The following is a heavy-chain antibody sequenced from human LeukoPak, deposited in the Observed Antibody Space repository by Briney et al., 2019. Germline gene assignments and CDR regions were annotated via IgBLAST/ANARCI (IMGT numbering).Heavy chain of an antibody. CDR1: GYTFTSYY. D-gene: IGHD6-19*01. CDR2: INPSGGST. Sequence: ASVKVSCKASGYTFTSYYMHWVRQAPGQGLEWMGIINPSGGSTSYAQKFQGRVTMTRDTSTSTVYMELSSLRSEDTAVYYCARSPRSSGWYGWWFDPWGQRTLVTVSS. V-gene: IGHV1-46*03. CDR3: ARSPRSSGWYGWWFDP. J-gene: IGHJ5*02.